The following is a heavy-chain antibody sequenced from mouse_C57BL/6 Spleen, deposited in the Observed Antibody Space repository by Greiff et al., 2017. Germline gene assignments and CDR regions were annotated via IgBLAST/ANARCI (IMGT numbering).Heavy chain of an antibody. CDR3: ARRGDYGSSYVDY. CDR2: IDPANGNT. D-gene: IGHD1-1*01. V-gene: IGHV14-3*01. J-gene: IGHJ2*01. Sequence: VQLQQSVAELVRPGASVKLSCTASGFNIKNTYMPWVKQRPEQGLEWIGRIDPANGNTKYAPKFQGKATITADTSSNTAYLQLSSLTSEDTAIYYCARRGDYGSSYVDYWRQGTTLTVSS. CDR1: GFNIKNTY.